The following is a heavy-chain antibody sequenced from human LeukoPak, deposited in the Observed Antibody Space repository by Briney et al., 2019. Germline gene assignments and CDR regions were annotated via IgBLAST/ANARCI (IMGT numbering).Heavy chain of an antibody. CDR1: GFTFCHYA. Sequence: GGSLRLSCAASGFTFCHYAMHWVRQAPGKGLQWVALISYDGSDKYYSDSVQGRFTISRDNSKNTLYLQMNSLRAEDTTVYFCVRGRYYYDSSGYLDYWGQGSLVTVSS. D-gene: IGHD3-22*01. CDR2: ISYDGSDK. CDR3: VRGRYYYDSSGYLDY. V-gene: IGHV3-30-3*01. J-gene: IGHJ4*02.